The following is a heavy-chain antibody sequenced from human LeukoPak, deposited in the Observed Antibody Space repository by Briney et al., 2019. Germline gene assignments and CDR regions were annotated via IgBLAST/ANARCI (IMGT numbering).Heavy chain of an antibody. J-gene: IGHJ4*02. D-gene: IGHD6-19*01. CDR2: ISWNSGSI. CDR3: AKGKRQWLPYYFDY. V-gene: IGHV3-9*03. Sequence: GGSLRLSCAASGFTFDDYAMHWVRQDPGKGLEWVSGISWNSGSIGYADSVKGRFTISRDNAKNSLYLQMNSLRAEDMALYYCAKGKRQWLPYYFDYWGQGTLVTVSS. CDR1: GFTFDDYA.